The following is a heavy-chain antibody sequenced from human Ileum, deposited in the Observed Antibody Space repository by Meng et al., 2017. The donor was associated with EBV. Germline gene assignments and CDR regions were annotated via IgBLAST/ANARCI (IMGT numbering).Heavy chain of an antibody. Sequence: VHLHVSGPGRVKPSDTLSLTCSFAGGAVSSGGNYWSWIRQPPGKGLEWIGYIYNSGSTNYNPSLKSRVTISVDTSKNQFSLKLSSVTAADTAVYYCARDGYSSGSDWGQGTLVTVSS. D-gene: IGHD6-19*01. CDR3: ARDGYSSGSD. CDR2: IYNSGST. J-gene: IGHJ4*02. V-gene: IGHV4-61*08. CDR1: GGAVSSGGNY.